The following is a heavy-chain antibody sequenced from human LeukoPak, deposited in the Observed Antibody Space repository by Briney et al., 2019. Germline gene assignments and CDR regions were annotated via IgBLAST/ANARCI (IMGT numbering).Heavy chain of an antibody. CDR2: IYSGGST. D-gene: IGHD2-15*01. Sequence: PGGSLRLSCAASGFTVSSNYMSWVRQAPGKGLEWVSVIYSGGSTYYADSVKGRFTTSRDNSKNTLYLQMNSLRAEDTAVYYCARDVVDPFFDYWGQGTLVTVSS. V-gene: IGHV3-66*01. CDR3: ARDVVDPFFDY. J-gene: IGHJ4*02. CDR1: GFTVSSNY.